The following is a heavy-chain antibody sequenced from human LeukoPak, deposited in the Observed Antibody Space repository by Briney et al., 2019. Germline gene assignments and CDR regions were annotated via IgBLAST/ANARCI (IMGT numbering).Heavy chain of an antibody. CDR3: ARGSYYYDSSGYYFQATDAFDI. CDR1: GFTFSSYE. Sequence: PGGSLRLSCAASGFTFSSYEMNWVRQAPGKGLEWVANINQDGSEKYYVDSVKGRFTISRDDAKNSLYLQMNSLRAEDTAVYYCARGSYYYDSSGYYFQATDAFDIWGQGTMVTVSS. V-gene: IGHV3-7*01. CDR2: INQDGSEK. J-gene: IGHJ3*02. D-gene: IGHD3-22*01.